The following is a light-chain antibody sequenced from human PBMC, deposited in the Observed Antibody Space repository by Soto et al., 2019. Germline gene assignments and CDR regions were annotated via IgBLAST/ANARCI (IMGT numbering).Light chain of an antibody. CDR3: QSYDSSLSGDV. V-gene: IGLV1-40*01. CDR2: GNS. CDR1: SSNIGAGYD. J-gene: IGLJ1*01. Sequence: QLVLTQPPSVPGAPGQRVTISCTGSSSNIGAGYDVHWYQRLPGTAPKLLIYGNSNRPSGVPDRFSASKSGTSASLAITGLQAEDEADYFCQSYDSSLSGDVFGTGTKVTVL.